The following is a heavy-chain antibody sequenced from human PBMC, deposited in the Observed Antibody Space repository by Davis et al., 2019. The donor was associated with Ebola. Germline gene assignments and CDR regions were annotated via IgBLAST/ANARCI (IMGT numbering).Heavy chain of an antibody. CDR2: INYSGST. Sequence: MPSETLSLTCAVYGGSFSGYHWGWIRQPPGKGLEWIGEINYSGSTTAYNPSLKNRVTISVDTSKSQFSLRLTSVTAADTAVYYCARVQRYGTTWHNDYWGQGTLVTVSS. CDR3: ARVQRYGTTWHNDY. D-gene: IGHD5-24*01. CDR1: GGSFSGYH. V-gene: IGHV4-34*01. J-gene: IGHJ4*02.